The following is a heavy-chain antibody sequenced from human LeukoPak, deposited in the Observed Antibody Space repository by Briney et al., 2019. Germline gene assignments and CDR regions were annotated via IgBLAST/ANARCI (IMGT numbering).Heavy chain of an antibody. CDR3: ARGGYYGDFDY. CDR2: NKSKTDGGTT. CDR1: GFXFNNAW. V-gene: IGHV3-15*01. J-gene: IGHJ4*02. D-gene: IGHD3-3*01. Sequence: PGGSLRLSCAASGFXFNNAWINWVRQAPGKGLEWLGCNKSKTDGGTTDYAAPVKGRFTITRDDSKKTLYMQMNSLKTEDTAVYYCARGGYYGDFDYWGQGTLVTVSS.